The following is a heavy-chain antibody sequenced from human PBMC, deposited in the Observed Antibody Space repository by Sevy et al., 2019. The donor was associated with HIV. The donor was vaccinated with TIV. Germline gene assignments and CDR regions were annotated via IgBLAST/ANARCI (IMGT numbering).Heavy chain of an antibody. J-gene: IGHJ6*02. D-gene: IGHD3-16*01. CDR1: GFTFRTYN. CDR3: ARGGHLYYGMDV. CDR2: ISPSSSTI. Sequence: GGSLRLSCAASGFTFRTYNMNWVRQALGKGLEWLSYISPSSSTIHYADSVKGRFTISRDNPKSSLYLQMNSLRAGDTAVYYCARGGHLYYGMDVWGQGTTVTVSS. V-gene: IGHV3-48*01.